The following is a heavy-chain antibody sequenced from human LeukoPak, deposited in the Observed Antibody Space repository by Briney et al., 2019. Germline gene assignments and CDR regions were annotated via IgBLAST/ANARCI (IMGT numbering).Heavy chain of an antibody. D-gene: IGHD6-13*01. Sequence: PSETLSLTCTVSGGSISSYYWSWIRQPPGKGLEWIGYIFYNGNTSYNPSLKSRVTISVDTSKNQFSLKLSSVTAADTAVYYCARTQAAGLNWFDPWGQGTLVTASS. CDR3: ARTQAAGLNWFDP. V-gene: IGHV4-59*01. J-gene: IGHJ5*02. CDR2: IFYNGNT. CDR1: GGSISSYY.